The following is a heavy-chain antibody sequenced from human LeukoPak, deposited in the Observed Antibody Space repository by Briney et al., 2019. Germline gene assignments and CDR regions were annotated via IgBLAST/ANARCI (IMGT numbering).Heavy chain of an antibody. CDR1: GFTFSSFA. Sequence: PGGSLRLSCAASGFTFSSFAMHWVRQAPGKGLEWVAAISYDERNKYYADSVKGRFTISRDNSKNTLYLQMNSLRAEDTAVYFCAKRGVVIRVILVGFHKEAYYFDSWGQGALVTVSS. J-gene: IGHJ4*02. V-gene: IGHV3-30*18. D-gene: IGHD3-22*01. CDR3: AKRGVVIRVILVGFHKEAYYFDS. CDR2: ISYDERNK.